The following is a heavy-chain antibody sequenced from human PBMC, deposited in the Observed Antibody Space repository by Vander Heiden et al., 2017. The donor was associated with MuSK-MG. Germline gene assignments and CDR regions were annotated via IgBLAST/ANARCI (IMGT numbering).Heavy chain of an antibody. D-gene: IGHD6-13*01. CDR3: ARHLSPHQQLDGGYGMDV. V-gene: IGHV4-39*01. CDR2: IYYSGST. Sequence: QLQLQESGPGLVKPSETLSLTCTVDGDSISSRSYYWDWTIQPPGKGLELIESIYYSGSTYYNPSLKSRVTISVDTAKNQFSLKLSSVTAADTAVYYCARHLSPHQQLDGGYGMDVWGQGTTVTVAS. CDR1: GDSISSRSYY. J-gene: IGHJ6*02.